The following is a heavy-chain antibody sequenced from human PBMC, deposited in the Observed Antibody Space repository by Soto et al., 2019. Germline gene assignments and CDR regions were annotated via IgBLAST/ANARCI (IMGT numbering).Heavy chain of an antibody. CDR1: GVTFSHAW. CDR3: TVRLDPTYYYYYGMDV. CDR2: IKSKTDGGTT. Sequence: GGSLRLSCAASGVTFSHAWMNWVRQAPGKGLEWVGRIKSKTDGGTTDYAAPVKGRFTISRDDSKNTLYLQMNSLKTEDTAVYYCTVRLDPTYYYYYGMDVWGQGTTVTVSS. V-gene: IGHV3-15*07. J-gene: IGHJ6*02. D-gene: IGHD3-22*01.